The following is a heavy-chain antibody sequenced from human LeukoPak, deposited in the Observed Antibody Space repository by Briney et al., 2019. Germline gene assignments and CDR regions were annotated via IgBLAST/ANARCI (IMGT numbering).Heavy chain of an antibody. CDR3: ARGGVEMATTYYLDY. D-gene: IGHD5-24*01. CDR1: GGSFSGYY. Sequence: SETLSLTCAVYGGSFSGYYWSWIRQPPGKGLEWIGEINHSGSTNYNPSLKSRVTISVDTSKNQFSLKLSSVTAADTAVYYCARGGVEMATTYYLDYWGQGTLVAVSS. V-gene: IGHV4-34*01. J-gene: IGHJ4*02. CDR2: INHSGST.